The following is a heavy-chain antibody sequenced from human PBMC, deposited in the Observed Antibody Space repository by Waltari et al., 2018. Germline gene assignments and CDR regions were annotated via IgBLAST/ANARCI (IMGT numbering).Heavy chain of an antibody. V-gene: IGHV4-39*07. CDR1: GDSISNNNYY. Sequence: QLQLQESGPGLVEPSETLSLTCTASGDSISNNNYYWGWIRQPQGTGLEWIGSLHYIGDTYYSSSLKSRVIISVDTSNNQFSLRLTSVTAADTAIYFCARNSSGWSFDSWGQGTLVTVSS. CDR2: LHYIGDT. J-gene: IGHJ4*02. CDR3: ARNSSGWSFDS. D-gene: IGHD6-19*01.